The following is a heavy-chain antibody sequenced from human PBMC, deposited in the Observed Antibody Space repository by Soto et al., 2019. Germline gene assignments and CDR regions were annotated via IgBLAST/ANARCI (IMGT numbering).Heavy chain of an antibody. J-gene: IGHJ6*02. CDR3: ASEAIAAAAVYGMDV. D-gene: IGHD6-13*01. V-gene: IGHV1-3*01. Sequence: KFQGRVTITRDTSASTAYMELSSLRSEDTAVYYCASEAIAAAAVYGMDVWGQGTTVTVSS.